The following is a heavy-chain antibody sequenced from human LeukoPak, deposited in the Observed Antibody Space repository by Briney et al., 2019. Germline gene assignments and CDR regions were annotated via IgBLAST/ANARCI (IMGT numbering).Heavy chain of an antibody. CDR2: IYYSGST. CDR3: ARYDSSGYYSTA. CDR1: GDSVINYY. J-gene: IGHJ5*02. Sequence: SETLSLTCTVSGDSVINYYWSWIRQSPGKGLEWIGYIYYSGSTKYNPSLKSRVTISVDTSKNQFSLKLSSVTAADTAVYYCARYDSSGYYSTAWGQGTLVTVSS. D-gene: IGHD3-22*01. V-gene: IGHV4-59*02.